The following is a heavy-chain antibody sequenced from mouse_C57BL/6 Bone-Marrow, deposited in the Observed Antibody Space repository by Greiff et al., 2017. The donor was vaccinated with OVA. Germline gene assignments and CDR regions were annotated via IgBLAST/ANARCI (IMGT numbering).Heavy chain of an antibody. CDR2: ISSGSSTI. J-gene: IGHJ4*01. Sequence: EVQLVESGGGLVKPGGSLKLSCAASGFTFSDYGMHWVRQAPEKGLEWVAYISSGSSTIYYADTVKGRFTISRDNAKNTLFLQMTSLRSEDTAMYYCAREMAYYTDYYAMDYWGQGTSVTVSS. CDR1: GFTFSDYG. CDR3: AREMAYYTDYYAMDY. D-gene: IGHD2-12*01. V-gene: IGHV5-17*01.